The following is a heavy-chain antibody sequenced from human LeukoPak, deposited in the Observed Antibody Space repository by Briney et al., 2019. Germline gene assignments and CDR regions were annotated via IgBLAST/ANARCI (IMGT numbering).Heavy chain of an antibody. V-gene: IGHV3-23*01. CDR2: ISGSGDST. CDR3: AKGLTLEY. Sequence: SGGSLRLSCTASGFTFSSYAMGWVRQVPGKGLEWVSGISGSGDSTYYADSVKGRFTISRDNAKNTLYVQMNSLRAEDTAVYYCAKGLTLEYWGQGTLVTVSS. CDR1: GFTFSSYA. J-gene: IGHJ4*02. D-gene: IGHD3-9*01.